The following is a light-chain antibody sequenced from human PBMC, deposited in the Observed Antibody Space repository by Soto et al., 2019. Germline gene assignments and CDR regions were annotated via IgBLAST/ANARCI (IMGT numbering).Light chain of an antibody. V-gene: IGLV2-8*01. Sequence: QSALTQPPSASGSPGQSVTISCTGTSSDVGAYKYVSWYQQYPGKAPKLMIYEVTKRPSGVPDRFSGSKSGNTASLPVSWLQAEDEADYDCSSYVGNDIGVFGGGTQLTVL. CDR2: EVT. J-gene: IGLJ3*02. CDR3: SSYVGNDIGV. CDR1: SSDVGAYKY.